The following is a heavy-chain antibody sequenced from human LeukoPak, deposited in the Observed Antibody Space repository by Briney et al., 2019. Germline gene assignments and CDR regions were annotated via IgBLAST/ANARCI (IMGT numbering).Heavy chain of an antibody. CDR2: IFHSGTT. CDR1: GASFSGYY. Sequence: SETLSLTCAVYGASFSGYYWSWIRQSPGKGLEWIGEIFHSGTTNYNPSLKSRVTMSVDTSKNHFSLKLSSVTAADTAVYYCARRARVAAHTNHLDYWGQGTLVTVSS. CDR3: ARRARVAAHTNHLDY. D-gene: IGHD6-6*01. V-gene: IGHV4-34*12. J-gene: IGHJ4*02.